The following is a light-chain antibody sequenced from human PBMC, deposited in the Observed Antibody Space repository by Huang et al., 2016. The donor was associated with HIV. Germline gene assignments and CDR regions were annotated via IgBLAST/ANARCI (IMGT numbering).Light chain of an antibody. CDR3: QQYNNWPKGFT. V-gene: IGKV3-15*01. Sequence: EIVMTQSPATLSVSPGERATLSCRASQSVSSNLAWYQQNPGQAPRRLIYGASTRATGIPARFSGSGSGTEFTLTISSLQSEDFAVYYCQQYNNWPKGFTFGPGTKVDIK. CDR1: QSVSSN. J-gene: IGKJ3*01. CDR2: GAS.